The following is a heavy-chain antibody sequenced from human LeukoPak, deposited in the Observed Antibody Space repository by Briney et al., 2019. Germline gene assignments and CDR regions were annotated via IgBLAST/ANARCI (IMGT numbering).Heavy chain of an antibody. CDR3: ARDYNYYYYYGMDV. J-gene: IGHJ6*02. CDR1: GFTFSSYS. CDR2: ISSSSSYI. V-gene: IGHV3-21*01. Sequence: PGGSLRLSCAASGFTFSSYSMNWVRQAPGKGLEWVSSISSSSSYIYYADSVKGRFTISRDNAKNSLYLQMNSLRAEDTAVYCCARDYNYYYYYGMDVWGQGTTVTVSS.